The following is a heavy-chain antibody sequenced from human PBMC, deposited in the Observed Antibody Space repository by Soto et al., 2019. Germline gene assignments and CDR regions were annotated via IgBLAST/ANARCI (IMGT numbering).Heavy chain of an antibody. CDR3: ARGSRGYSYGKPYWYFDL. Sequence: QVQLVESGGGVVQPGRSLRLSCAASGFTFSSYDMHWVRQAPGKGLEWVTVIWFDGSNKYYADSVKGRFTISRDNSKNTLYLQMNSLRAEDTAVYYCARGSRGYSYGKPYWYFDLWGRGTLVTVSS. D-gene: IGHD5-18*01. CDR1: GFTFSSYD. CDR2: IWFDGSNK. V-gene: IGHV3-33*01. J-gene: IGHJ2*01.